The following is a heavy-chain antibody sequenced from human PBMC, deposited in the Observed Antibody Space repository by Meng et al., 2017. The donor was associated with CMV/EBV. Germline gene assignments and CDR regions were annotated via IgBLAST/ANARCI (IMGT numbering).Heavy chain of an antibody. CDR2: ISYDGSNK. CDR1: GFALSSYG. J-gene: IGHJ6*02. Sequence: GESLKISCATSGFALSSYGMHWVRQPPGKGLEWVAVISYDGSNKYYAESVKGRVTISRDISKNTVYVQMNSLRPEDTAVYYCARDQYYGMDVWGQGTTVTVS. CDR3: ARDQYYGMDV. V-gene: IGHV3-30*19.